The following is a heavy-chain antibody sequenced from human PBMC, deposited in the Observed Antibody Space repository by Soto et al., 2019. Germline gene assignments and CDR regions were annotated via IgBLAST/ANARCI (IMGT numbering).Heavy chain of an antibody. J-gene: IGHJ6*02. D-gene: IGHD2-15*01. CDR3: ARSSGARYYYAMDV. CDR1: GFTFSSYS. V-gene: IGHV3-48*02. CDR2: ISNTGNTI. Sequence: GGSLRLSCAASGFTFSSYSMNWVRQAPGKGLEWVSYISNTGNTIFYTDSVKGRFTISRDNAKNSLYLQMNSLRDEDTAVYYCARSSGARYYYAMDVWGQGTTVTVSS.